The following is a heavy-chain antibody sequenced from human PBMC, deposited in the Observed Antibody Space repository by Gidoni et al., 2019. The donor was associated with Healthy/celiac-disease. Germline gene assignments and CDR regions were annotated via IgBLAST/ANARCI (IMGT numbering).Heavy chain of an antibody. CDR1: GYTFTGYY. D-gene: IGHD3-22*01. Sequence: QVQLVQSGAAVQTPGASVKVSCKASGYTFTGYYMHWVRQAPGQGLEWMGWSNPNSGGTNYAQKFQGRVTMTRDTSIRTAYMELSRLRSDDTAVYYCASKWLLPDAFDIWGQGTMVTVSS. CDR3: ASKWLLPDAFDI. CDR2: SNPNSGGT. J-gene: IGHJ3*02. V-gene: IGHV1-2*02.